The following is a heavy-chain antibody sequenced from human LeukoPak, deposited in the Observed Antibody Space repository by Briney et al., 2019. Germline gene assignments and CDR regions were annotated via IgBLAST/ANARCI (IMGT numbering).Heavy chain of an antibody. V-gene: IGHV1-18*01. Sequence: GASVKVSCKASGYTFTSYGISWVRQAPGQGLEWMGWISAYNGNTNYAQKLQGRVTMTTDPSTSTAYMELRSLRSDDTAVYYCARGDYCSGTSCYYYYYYGMDVWGQGTTVTVSS. CDR3: ARGDYCSGTSCYYYYYYGMDV. D-gene: IGHD2-2*01. CDR1: GYTFTSYG. CDR2: ISAYNGNT. J-gene: IGHJ6*02.